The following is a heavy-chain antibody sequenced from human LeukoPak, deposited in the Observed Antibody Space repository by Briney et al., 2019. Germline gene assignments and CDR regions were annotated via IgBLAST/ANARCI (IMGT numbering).Heavy chain of an antibody. CDR3: ARHNYYAMDV. CDR1: GFTFSST. Sequence: GGSLRLSCAASGFTFSSTMHWVRQAPGKGLVWVSRISSDGSTTRYADSVKGRFTISRGDAKNTLCLQMNSLRAEDTAVYYCARHNYYAMDVWGQGTTVTVSS. J-gene: IGHJ6*02. V-gene: IGHV3-74*01. CDR2: ISSDGSTT.